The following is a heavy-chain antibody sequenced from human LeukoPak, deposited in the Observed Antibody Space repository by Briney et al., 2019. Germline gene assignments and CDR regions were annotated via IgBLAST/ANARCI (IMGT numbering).Heavy chain of an antibody. CDR2: ISYDGSNK. CDR1: GFTFSSYG. Sequence: QTGRSLRLSCAASGFTFSSYGMHWVRQAPGKGLEWVAVISYDGSNKYYADSVKGRFTISRDNSKNTLYLQMNSLRAEDTAVYYCARDERAAAGGNEYYFDYWGQGTLVTVSS. D-gene: IGHD6-13*01. V-gene: IGHV3-30*03. J-gene: IGHJ4*02. CDR3: ARDERAAAGGNEYYFDY.